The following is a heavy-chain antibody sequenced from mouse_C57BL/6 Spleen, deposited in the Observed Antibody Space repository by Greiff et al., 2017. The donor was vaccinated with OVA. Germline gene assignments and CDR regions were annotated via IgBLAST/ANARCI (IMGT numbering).Heavy chain of an antibody. D-gene: IGHD2-5*01. CDR1: GYSITSGYY. V-gene: IGHV3-6*01. CDR3: ARGNYSNHSFAY. Sequence: EVQLVESGPGLVKPSQSLSLTCSVTGYSITSGYYWNWIRQFPGNKLEWMGYISYDGSNNYNPSLKNRISITRDTSKNQFFLKLNSVTTEDTATYYCARGNYSNHSFAYWGQGTLVTVSA. CDR2: ISYDGSN. J-gene: IGHJ3*01.